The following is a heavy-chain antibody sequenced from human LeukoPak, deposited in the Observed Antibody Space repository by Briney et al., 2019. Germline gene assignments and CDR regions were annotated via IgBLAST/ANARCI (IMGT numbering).Heavy chain of an antibody. V-gene: IGHV4-30-4*01. CDR2: IYYSGST. Sequence: SETLSLTCTVSGGSISSGDYYWSWIRQPPGKGLEWIGYIYYSGSTYYNPSLKSRVTISVDTSKNQFSLNLTSVTAADTAVYFCARSKSFDYGDYGWFVYWGQGTLVTVS. J-gene: IGHJ4*02. D-gene: IGHD4-17*01. CDR3: ARSKSFDYGDYGWFVY. CDR1: GGSISSGDYY.